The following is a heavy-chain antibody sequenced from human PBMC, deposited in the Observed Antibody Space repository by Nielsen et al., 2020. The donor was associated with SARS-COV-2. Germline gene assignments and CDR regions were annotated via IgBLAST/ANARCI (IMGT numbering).Heavy chain of an antibody. V-gene: IGHV3-64D*06. CDR2: ISSNGGST. CDR1: GFTFSSYA. J-gene: IGHJ4*02. Sequence: GESLKISCSASGFTFSSYAMHWVRQAPGKGLESVSAISSNGGSTYYADSVKGRFTISRDNSKNTLYLQMSSLRAEDTAVYYCVKDRSPEIQLWGGYYFDYWGQGTLVTVSS. CDR3: VKDRSPEIQLWGGYYFDY. D-gene: IGHD5-18*01.